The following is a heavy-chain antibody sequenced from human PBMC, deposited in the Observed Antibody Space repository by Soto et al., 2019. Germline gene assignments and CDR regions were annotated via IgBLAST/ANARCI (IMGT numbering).Heavy chain of an antibody. CDR3: AREDYSGSGSLKYGMDV. J-gene: IGHJ6*02. CDR1: GFTFSRFA. D-gene: IGHD3-10*01. Sequence: QVQLVESGGGVVRPGRSLRLSCAASGFTFSRFAMHWVRQAPGKGLEWVAVISDDGRKKNYVDSVKGRLTISRDNSKNTLYLQVNSLGIEDTAVYYCAREDYSGSGSLKYGMDVWGHGTTVIVSS. CDR2: ISDDGRKK. V-gene: IGHV3-30*04.